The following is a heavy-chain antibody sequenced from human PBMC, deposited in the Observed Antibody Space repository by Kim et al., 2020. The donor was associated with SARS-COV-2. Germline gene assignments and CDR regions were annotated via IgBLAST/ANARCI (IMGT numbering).Heavy chain of an antibody. J-gene: IGHJ5*02. D-gene: IGHD2-21*01. CDR2: QEGSAK. CDR3: VRGIPSA. V-gene: IGHV3-7*04. Sequence: QEGSAKYSMDPVKGRFSISRGNAKNSVFLQLNSLRAEDTAVYYCVRGIPSAWGQGTLVTVSS.